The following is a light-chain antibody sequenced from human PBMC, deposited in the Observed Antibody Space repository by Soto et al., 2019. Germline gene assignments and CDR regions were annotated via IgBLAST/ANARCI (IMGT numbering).Light chain of an antibody. V-gene: IGLV1-44*01. CDR2: TDH. J-gene: IGLJ2*01. CDR3: AAWDGSLNVVL. Sequence: QSVLTQPPSASGTPGQRVTISCSGSSSSIGTNTVNWYKQVTGTAPTLLIYTDHQRPAGVPDRFSGSKSGTSASLAISWLQSEDEADYYCAAWDGSLNVVLFGGGTKLTVL. CDR1: SSSIGTNT.